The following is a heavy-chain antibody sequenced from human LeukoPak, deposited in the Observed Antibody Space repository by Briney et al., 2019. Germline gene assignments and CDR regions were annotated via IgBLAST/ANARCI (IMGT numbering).Heavy chain of an antibody. CDR3: ARGPWSGYYYYYMDV. CDR1: GGTFNSYA. V-gene: IGHV1-69*13. D-gene: IGHD2-8*02. Sequence: SVKVSCKASGGTFNSYAISWVRQAPGQGLEWMGGIIPIFGTANYAQKFQGRVTITADDSTSTAYMELSSLRSEDTAVYYCARGPWSGYYYYYMDVWGKGTTVTVSS. CDR2: IIPIFGTA. J-gene: IGHJ6*03.